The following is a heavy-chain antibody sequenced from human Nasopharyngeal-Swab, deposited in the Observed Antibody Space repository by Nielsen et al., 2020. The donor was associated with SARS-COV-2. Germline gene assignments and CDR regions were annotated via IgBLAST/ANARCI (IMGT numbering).Heavy chain of an antibody. CDR3: ARGVVSGSYGSLTDAFET. J-gene: IGHJ3*02. CDR1: GGTFRTYA. D-gene: IGHD1-26*01. Sequence: SVKVSCKASGGTFRTYAISWVRQAPGQGLEWMGGIIPIFGTANYAQKFQGRVTITADSSPSTAYMELSSLRSEDTAVYYCARGVVSGSYGSLTDAFETWGQGTMVTVSS. V-gene: IGHV1-69*06. CDR2: IIPIFGTA.